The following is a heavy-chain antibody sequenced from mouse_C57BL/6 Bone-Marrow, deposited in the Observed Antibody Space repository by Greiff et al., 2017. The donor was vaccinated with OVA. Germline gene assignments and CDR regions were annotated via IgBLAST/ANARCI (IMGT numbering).Heavy chain of an antibody. CDR2: ISSGGDYI. D-gene: IGHD2-4*01. Sequence: EVNVVESGEGLVKPGGSLKLSCAASGFTFSSYAMSWVRQTPEKRLEWVAYISSGGDYIYYADTVKGRFTISRDNARNTLYLQMSSLKSEDTAMYYCTRDDDYDGGFAYWGQGTLVTVSA. CDR3: TRDDDYDGGFAY. V-gene: IGHV5-9-1*02. CDR1: GFTFSSYA. J-gene: IGHJ3*01.